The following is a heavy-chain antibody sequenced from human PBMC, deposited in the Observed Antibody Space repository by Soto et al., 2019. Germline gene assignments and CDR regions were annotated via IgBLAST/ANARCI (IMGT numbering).Heavy chain of an antibody. CDR3: AGRSSLASVQVYFGEISNYNWFDP. CDR2: IYHSGST. J-gene: IGHJ5*02. D-gene: IGHD3-10*01. V-gene: IGHV4-39*01. Sequence: PSETLSLTCTVSNGSISSAIYYWGWIRQPPGKGLEWIGSIYHSGSTYYNQSLQGRVTISVDTSKNQFSLKLSSVTAADTAVYFCAGRSSLASVQVYFGEISNYNWFDPWGQRTLVTVSS. CDR1: NGSISSAIYY.